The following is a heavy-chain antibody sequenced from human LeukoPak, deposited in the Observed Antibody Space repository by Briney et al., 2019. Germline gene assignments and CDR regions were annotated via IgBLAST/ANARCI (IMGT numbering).Heavy chain of an antibody. D-gene: IGHD5-18*01. CDR2: ISAYNGNT. J-gene: IGHJ4*02. CDR3: ARVEWIQLRLQVGDY. CDR1: GYTSTSYG. Sequence: ASVKVSCKASGYTSTSYGISWVRQAPGQGLEWMGWISAYNGNTNYAQKLQGRVTMTTDTSTSTAYMELRSLRSDDTAVYYCARVEWIQLRLQVGDYWGQGTLVTVSS. V-gene: IGHV1-18*01.